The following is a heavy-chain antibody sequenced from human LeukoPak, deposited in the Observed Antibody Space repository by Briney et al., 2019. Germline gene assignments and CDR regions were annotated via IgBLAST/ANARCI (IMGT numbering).Heavy chain of an antibody. CDR3: ARPSRANWGSYWYFDL. CDR2: IYYSGTT. V-gene: IGHV4-31*03. CDR1: GGSISSGGYY. Sequence: PSETLSLTCTVSGGSISSGGYYWSWIRQHPGKGLEWIGYIYYSGTTYHNPSLKSRVTISVDTSKNQFSLKLRSVTAADTAVYYCARPSRANWGSYWYFDLWGQGTLVTVSS. J-gene: IGHJ2*01. D-gene: IGHD7-27*01.